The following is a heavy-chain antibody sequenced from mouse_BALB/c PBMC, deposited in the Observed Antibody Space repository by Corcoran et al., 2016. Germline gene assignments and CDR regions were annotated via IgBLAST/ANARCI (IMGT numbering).Heavy chain of an antibody. CDR1: GFSLSTSGMG. J-gene: IGHJ2*01. CDR3: ARIRRPGYDYFDY. V-gene: IGHV8-12*01. D-gene: IGHD2-2*01. Sequence: QVTLKESGPGILQPSQTLSLTCSFSGFSLSTSGMGVSWIRQPSGKGLEWLAHIYWDDDKRYNPSLKSRLTISKDTSRNQVFLKITSVDTADTATYYCARIRRPGYDYFDYWGQGTTLTVSS. CDR2: IYWDDDK.